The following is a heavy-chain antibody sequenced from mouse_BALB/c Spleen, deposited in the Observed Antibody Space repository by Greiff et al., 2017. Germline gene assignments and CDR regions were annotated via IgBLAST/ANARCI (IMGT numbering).Heavy chain of an antibody. CDR3: ARGDWDVDFDY. D-gene: IGHD4-1*01. J-gene: IGHJ2*01. CDR1: GYSITSDYA. Sequence: EVQLVESGPGLVKPSQSLSLTCTVTGYSITSDYAWNWIRQFPGNKLEWMGYISYSGSTSYNPSLKSRISITRDTSKNQFFLQLNSVTTEDTATYYCARGDWDVDFDYWGQGTTLTVSS. V-gene: IGHV3-2*02. CDR2: ISYSGST.